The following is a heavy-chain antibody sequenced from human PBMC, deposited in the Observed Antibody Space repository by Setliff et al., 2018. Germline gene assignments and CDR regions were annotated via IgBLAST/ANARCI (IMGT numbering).Heavy chain of an antibody. J-gene: IGHJ4*02. CDR1: GYTFTNHY. Sequence: SVKVSCKASGYTFTNHYMHWVRQAPGQGLEWMGGIIPIFGTANYAQKFQGRVTITTDDSTGTAYMELSSLRSEDTAVYFCARGQGHYYDSSGCLDYWGQGTLVTVSS. D-gene: IGHD3-22*01. V-gene: IGHV1-69*05. CDR3: ARGQGHYYDSSGCLDY. CDR2: IIPIFGTA.